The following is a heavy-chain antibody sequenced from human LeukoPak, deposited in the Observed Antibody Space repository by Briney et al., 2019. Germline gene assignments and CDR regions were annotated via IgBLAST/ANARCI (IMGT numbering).Heavy chain of an antibody. CDR2: ISSSSSYI. D-gene: IGHD3-3*01. J-gene: IGHJ5*02. CDR1: GFTFSSYS. Sequence: GGSLRLSCAASGFTFSSYSMNWVRQAPGKGLEWVSSISSSSSYIYYADSVKGRFTISRDNAKNSLYLQMNSLRAEDTAVYYCARAAYYDFWSGYYMSDWFDPWGQGTLVTVSS. V-gene: IGHV3-21*01. CDR3: ARAAYYDFWSGYYMSDWFDP.